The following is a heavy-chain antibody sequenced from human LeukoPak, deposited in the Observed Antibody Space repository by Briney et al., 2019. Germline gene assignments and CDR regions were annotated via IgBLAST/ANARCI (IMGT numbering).Heavy chain of an antibody. J-gene: IGHJ4*02. CDR3: ARVVGATTDYYFDD. V-gene: IGHV4-4*07. D-gene: IGHD1-26*01. Sequence: SETLSLTCTVSGGSISSYYWSWIRQPAGKGLEWIGRIYTSGSTNYNPSLKSRVTMSVDTSKNQFSLKLSSVTAADTAVYYWARVVGATTDYYFDDWGQGPLVTVSS. CDR1: GGSISSYY. CDR2: IYTSGST.